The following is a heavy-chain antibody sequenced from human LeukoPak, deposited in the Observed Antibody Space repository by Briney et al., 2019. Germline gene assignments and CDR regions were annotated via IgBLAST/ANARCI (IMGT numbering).Heavy chain of an antibody. CDR1: GFTITTYA. J-gene: IGHJ4*02. Sequence: GGSLRLSCAASGFTITTYAMGWVRQAPGKGLEWVSVISDRGDSTHYADSVKGRFTISRDNSKNTLYLQMSSLRAEDTAVYFCAKDHLGPYYFDSWGQGTLVTVSS. V-gene: IGHV3-23*01. CDR3: AKDHLGPYYFDS. D-gene: IGHD3-10*01. CDR2: ISDRGDST.